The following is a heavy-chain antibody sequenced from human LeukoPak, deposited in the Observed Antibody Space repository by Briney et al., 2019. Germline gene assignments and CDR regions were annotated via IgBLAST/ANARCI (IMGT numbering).Heavy chain of an antibody. V-gene: IGHV3-7*01. D-gene: IGHD6-19*01. Sequence: GGSLRLSCAASGFTFSRNWMNWVRQAPGKGLEWVANIKQDGSEKYYVDSVKGRFTISRDNAKNSLYLQMNSLRAEDTAVYYCARDIAVAGTGWFDPWGQGTLVTVSS. CDR1: GFTFSRNW. J-gene: IGHJ5*02. CDR2: IKQDGSEK. CDR3: ARDIAVAGTGWFDP.